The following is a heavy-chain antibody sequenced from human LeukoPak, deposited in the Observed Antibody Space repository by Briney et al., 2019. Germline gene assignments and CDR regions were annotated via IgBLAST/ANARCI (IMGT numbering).Heavy chain of an antibody. CDR2: IYYSGST. D-gene: IGHD3-22*01. J-gene: IGHJ3*02. V-gene: IGHV4-59*01. CDR3: ARDYYDSSGYYSTGAFDI. Sequence: SETLSLTCTVSGGSIRSYYWSWIRQPPGKGLEWIGYIYYSGSTNYNPSLKSRVTISVDTSKNQFSLKLSSVTAADTAVYYCARDYYDSSGYYSTGAFDIWGQGTMVTVSS. CDR1: GGSIRSYY.